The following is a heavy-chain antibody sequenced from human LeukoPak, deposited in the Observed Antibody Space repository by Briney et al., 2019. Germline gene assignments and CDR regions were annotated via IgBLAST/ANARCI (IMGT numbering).Heavy chain of an antibody. CDR3: ARDDRHDAFDI. J-gene: IGHJ3*02. V-gene: IGHV3-30*03. Sequence: GGSLRLSCAASGFTFSSYGMHWVRQAPGKGLEWVAVISYDGSNKYYADSVKGRFTISRDNSKNTLYLQMNSLRAEDTAVYYCARDDRHDAFDIWGQGTMVTVSS. CDR2: ISYDGSNK. CDR1: GFTFSSYG. D-gene: IGHD3-22*01.